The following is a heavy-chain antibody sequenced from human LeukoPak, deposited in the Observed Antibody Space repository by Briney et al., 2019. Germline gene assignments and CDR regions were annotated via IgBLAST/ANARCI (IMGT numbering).Heavy chain of an antibody. V-gene: IGHV1-69*05. CDR3: ARDDYGGNSGWWFDP. CDR1: GGTFSSYA. J-gene: IGHJ5*02. CDR2: IIPIFGTA. Sequence: SVKVSCKASGGTFSSYAISWVRQAPGQGLEWMGGIIPIFGTANYAQKFQGRVTITTDESTSTAYMELRSLRSEDTAVYYCARDDYGGNSGWWFDPWGQGTLVTVSS. D-gene: IGHD4-23*01.